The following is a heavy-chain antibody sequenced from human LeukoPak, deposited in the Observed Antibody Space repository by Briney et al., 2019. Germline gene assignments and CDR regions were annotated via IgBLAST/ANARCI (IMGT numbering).Heavy chain of an antibody. CDR3: ARNPPGYSSSWYYGY. J-gene: IGHJ4*02. D-gene: IGHD6-13*01. CDR1: GYTFTGYY. V-gene: IGHV1-2*02. CDR2: INPNSGGT. Sequence: ASVKVSCKASGYTFTGYYMHWVRQAPGQGLEWMGWINPNSGGTNYAQKFQGRVTMTRDTSISTAYMELSRLRSDDTAAYYCARNPPGYSSSWYYGYWGQGTLVTVSS.